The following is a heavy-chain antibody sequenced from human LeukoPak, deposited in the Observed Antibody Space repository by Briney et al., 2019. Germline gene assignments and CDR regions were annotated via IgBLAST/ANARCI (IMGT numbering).Heavy chain of an antibody. CDR2: MYYDGST. D-gene: IGHD1-26*01. V-gene: IGHV4-39*01. CDR3: ARRSDSGSDDGEDYFDY. CDR1: GGSIYSTTFY. J-gene: IGHJ4*02. Sequence: SETLSLTCTVSGGSIYSTTFYWGWIRQPPGEGLEWIGSMYYDGSTYHNPSLKSRVTISVDTSNNQFSLKLTSVTAADTAVYFCARRSDSGSDDGEDYFDYWGQGTLVTVSS.